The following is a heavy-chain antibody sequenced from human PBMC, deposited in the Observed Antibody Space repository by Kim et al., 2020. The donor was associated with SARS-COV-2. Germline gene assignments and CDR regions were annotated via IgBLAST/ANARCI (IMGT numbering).Heavy chain of an antibody. CDR2: INPSGADT. V-gene: IGHV1-46*01. CDR3: ARDSYGSGYYYGMDV. J-gene: IGHJ6*02. CDR1: GYTFTNYY. Sequence: ASVKVSCKASGYTFTNYYMHWVRQAPGQGLEWMGIINPSGADTRYAQKFQGRVTMTRDTSTSTVYMELYSLRSEDTPVYYCARDSYGSGYYYGMDVWGQG. D-gene: IGHD3-10*01.